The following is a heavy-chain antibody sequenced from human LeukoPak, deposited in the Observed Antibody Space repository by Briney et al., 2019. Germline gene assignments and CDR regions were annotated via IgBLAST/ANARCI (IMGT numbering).Heavy chain of an antibody. D-gene: IGHD3-9*01. CDR1: GFTFSSYA. J-gene: IGHJ4*02. CDR2: ISGSGGST. Sequence: GGSLRLSCAASGFTFSSYAMGWVRQAPGKGLEWVSAISGSGGSTYYADSVKGRFTISRDNSKNTLYLQMNSLRAEDTAVYYCAKDQLRYFDWFPSLDYWGQGTLVTVSS. V-gene: IGHV3-23*01. CDR3: AKDQLRYFDWFPSLDY.